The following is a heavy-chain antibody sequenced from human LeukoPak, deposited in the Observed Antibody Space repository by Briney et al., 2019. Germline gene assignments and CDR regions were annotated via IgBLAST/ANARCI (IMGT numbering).Heavy chain of an antibody. J-gene: IGHJ5*02. CDR1: GYSITSCYY. Sequence: SETLSLTCAVSGYSITSCYYWGWIRQPPGKGLGWFGSCYHSSSTYYNPSLNSRVTMSEETSKNQFSLKLSSVTAADTAVYFCARTHGIVAAADWFDPWGQGTLVTVHS. CDR3: ARTHGIVAAADWFDP. CDR2: CYHSSST. D-gene: IGHD2-2*01. V-gene: IGHV4-38-2*01.